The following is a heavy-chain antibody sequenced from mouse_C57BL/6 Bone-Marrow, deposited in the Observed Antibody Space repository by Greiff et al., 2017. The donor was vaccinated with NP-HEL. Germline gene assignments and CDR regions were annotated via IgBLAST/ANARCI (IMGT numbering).Heavy chain of an antibody. CDR2: ITHSGET. Sequence: QVQLQQSGPGLVKPSQSLFLTCSITGFPITSGYYWIWIRQSPGKPLEWMGYITHSGETFYNPSLQSPISIPRETSTNQFFLQLNSVTTEDTAMYYCAGDRLPSLRINGPSYYFDYWGQGTTLTVSS. J-gene: IGHJ2*01. D-gene: IGHD3-2*02. CDR1: GFPITSGYY. CDR3: AGDRLPSLRINGPSYYFDY. V-gene: IGHV12-3*01.